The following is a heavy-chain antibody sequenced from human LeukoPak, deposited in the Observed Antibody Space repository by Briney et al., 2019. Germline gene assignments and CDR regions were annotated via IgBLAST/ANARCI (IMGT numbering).Heavy chain of an antibody. CDR1: GFTFSSYW. D-gene: IGHD3-10*01. Sequence: GGSLRLSCAASGFTFSSYWMSWVRQAPGKGLEWVPGISWNSGSIGYADSVRGRFTISRDNAKNSLYLQMNSLRDEDMGLYYCAKERFGELFPDYWGQGTLVTVSS. V-gene: IGHV3-9*03. CDR3: AKERFGELFPDY. J-gene: IGHJ4*02. CDR2: ISWNSGSI.